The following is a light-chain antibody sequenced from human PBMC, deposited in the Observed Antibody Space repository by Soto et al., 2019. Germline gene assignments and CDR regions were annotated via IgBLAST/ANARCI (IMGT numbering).Light chain of an antibody. CDR3: QQYYSTPMVT. CDR2: WAS. CDR1: QSVLYSSNNKNY. Sequence: DIVMTQSPDSLSVSLGERATINCKSSQSVLYSSNNKNYLAWYQQKPGQPPKLLIYWASTREFGVPDRFSGRGSGTDFTLTISSLQAEDVAVYYCQQYYSTPMVTFGQGTKLEIK. J-gene: IGKJ2*01. V-gene: IGKV4-1*01.